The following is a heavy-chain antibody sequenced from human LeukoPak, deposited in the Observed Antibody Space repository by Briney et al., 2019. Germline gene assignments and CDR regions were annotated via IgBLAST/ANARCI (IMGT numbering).Heavy chain of an antibody. D-gene: IGHD6-6*01. J-gene: IGHJ2*01. CDR3: ARVSASSYWYFDL. CDR1: GYTFTSYG. CDR2: ISTYNGNT. V-gene: IGHV1-18*01. Sequence: ASVKVSCKASGYTFTSYGISWVRQAPGQGLEWMGWISTYNGNTNYAQKLQGRVTMTTDTSTSTAYRQLRSLRSDDTAVYYCARVSASSYWYFDLWGRGTLVTVSS.